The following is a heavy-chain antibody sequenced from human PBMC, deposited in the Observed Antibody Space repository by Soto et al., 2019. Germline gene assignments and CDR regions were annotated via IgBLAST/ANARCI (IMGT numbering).Heavy chain of an antibody. CDR3: ARELLPDGYNLNAFDY. Sequence: GASVKVSCTASGYTFTSYAIHWVRQAPGQRLEWMGWINTVDGNTKYSQKFQGRVTITRDTSASTAYMELNSLRAEDTAVYYCARELLPDGYNLNAFDYWGQGTLVTVSS. CDR1: GYTFTSYA. J-gene: IGHJ4*02. CDR2: INTVDGNT. V-gene: IGHV1-3*04. D-gene: IGHD5-12*01.